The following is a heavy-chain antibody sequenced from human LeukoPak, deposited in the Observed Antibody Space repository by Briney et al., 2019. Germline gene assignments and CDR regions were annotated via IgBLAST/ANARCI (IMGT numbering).Heavy chain of an antibody. Sequence: PSETLSLTCTISGGSLSSYYWTWARQPPGKGLEWIGYIYSSGSTNYNPSLKSRVTISVDTSKNQFSLKLSSLTAADTAVYYCARAAYCGGDCYLFDYWGQGTLVTVFS. CDR1: GGSLSSYY. D-gene: IGHD2-21*02. CDR2: IYSSGST. J-gene: IGHJ4*02. CDR3: ARAAYCGGDCYLFDY. V-gene: IGHV4-4*08.